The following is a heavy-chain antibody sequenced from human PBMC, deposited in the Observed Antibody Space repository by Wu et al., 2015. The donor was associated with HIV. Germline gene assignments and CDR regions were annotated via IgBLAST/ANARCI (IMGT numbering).Heavy chain of an antibody. CDR2: INPNSGDR. CDR3: ATQVSIVRFDP. Sequence: QVQLVQSGSEVKKPGASVKVSCTASADTFVDYYMHWVRQAPGQGLEWMGWINPNSGDRNFARKFQGRVTMTRDTSLNTAYMELSSLRSDDTAIFYCATQVSIVRFDPWGQGTLVTVSS. V-gene: IGHV1-2*02. CDR1: ADTFVDYY. D-gene: IGHD5/OR15-5a*01. J-gene: IGHJ5*02.